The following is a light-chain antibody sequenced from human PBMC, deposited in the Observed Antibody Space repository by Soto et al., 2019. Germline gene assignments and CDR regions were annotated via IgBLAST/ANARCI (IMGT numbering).Light chain of an antibody. CDR2: WAS. CDR1: QSVLYSSNNKNY. J-gene: IGKJ1*01. Sequence: DIVMTQSPDSLAVSLGERATINCKSSQSVLYSSNNKNYLAWYEQKPGQPPKLLIYWASTRESGVPDRFSGSGSGADFTPTISSLQTKDVAVYYCQQYYSTPWTFGQSTKVEIK. CDR3: QQYYSTPWT. V-gene: IGKV4-1*01.